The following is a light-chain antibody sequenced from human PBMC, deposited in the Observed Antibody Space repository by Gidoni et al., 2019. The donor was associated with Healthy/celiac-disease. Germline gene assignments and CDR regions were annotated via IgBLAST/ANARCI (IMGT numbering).Light chain of an antibody. J-gene: IGKJ4*01. Sequence: DIQMTQSPSSLSASVGDRVNITCRASQSISSYLNWYQQKPGKAPKLLIYAASSLQSGVPSRFSGSGSGTDFTLTISSLQPEDFATYYCQQIYSTITFGGGTKVEIK. CDR2: AAS. CDR1: QSISSY. V-gene: IGKV1-39*01. CDR3: QQIYSTIT.